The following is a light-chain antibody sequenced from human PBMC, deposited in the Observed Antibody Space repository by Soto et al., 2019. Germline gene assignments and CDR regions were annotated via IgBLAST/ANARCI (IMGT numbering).Light chain of an antibody. CDR1: QSVSGSY. Sequence: EIVLTQSPGTLSLSPGERATLSCRASQSVSGSYLAWYQQKPGQAPRLLIYGASSRATGIPDRFSGSGSGTDFTLTIIRLEPEDFAVYYCQQYGSSPQTFGQGTKVEIK. J-gene: IGKJ1*01. CDR3: QQYGSSPQT. V-gene: IGKV3-20*01. CDR2: GAS.